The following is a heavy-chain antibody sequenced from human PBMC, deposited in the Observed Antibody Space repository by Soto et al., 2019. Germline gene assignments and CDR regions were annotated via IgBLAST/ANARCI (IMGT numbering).Heavy chain of an antibody. CDR2: INHSGST. J-gene: IGHJ6*02. Sequence: NPSETLSLTCAVYGGSFSGYYWSWIRQPPGKGLEWIGEINHSGSTNYNPSLKSRVTISVDTSKNQFSLKLSSVTAADTAVYYCARGPVYSSGYYYYYYGMDVWGQGTTVTVSS. CDR1: GGSFSGYY. D-gene: IGHD3-22*01. CDR3: ARGPVYSSGYYYYYYGMDV. V-gene: IGHV4-34*01.